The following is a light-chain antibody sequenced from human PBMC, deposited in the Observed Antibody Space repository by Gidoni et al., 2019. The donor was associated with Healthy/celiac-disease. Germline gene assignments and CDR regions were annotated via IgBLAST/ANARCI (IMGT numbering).Light chain of an antibody. CDR3: QQYGSSPRT. CDR1: QSVSSSY. J-gene: IGKJ2*01. CDR2: GAS. V-gene: IGKV3-20*01. Sequence: IVLTQSPGTLSLSPGERATLSCRASQSVSSSYLAWYQQKPGQAPRLLIYGASSRATGIPDRFSGSVSGTDFTLTISRLEPEDFAVYYCQQYGSSPRTFGQGTKLETK.